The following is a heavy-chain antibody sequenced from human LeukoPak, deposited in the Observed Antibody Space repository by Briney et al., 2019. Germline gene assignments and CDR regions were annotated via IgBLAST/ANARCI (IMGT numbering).Heavy chain of an antibody. CDR3: AGLPRGDYGNYFDY. V-gene: IGHV4-38-2*02. CDR1: GYSISSGYY. D-gene: IGHD4-17*01. CDR2: IYHSGST. J-gene: IGHJ4*02. Sequence: PSETLSLTCTVSGYSISSGYYWGWIRPPPGKGLEWIGSIYHSGSTYYNPSLKSRVTISVDTSKNQFSLKLSSVTAADTAVYYCAGLPRGDYGNYFDYWGQGTLVTVSS.